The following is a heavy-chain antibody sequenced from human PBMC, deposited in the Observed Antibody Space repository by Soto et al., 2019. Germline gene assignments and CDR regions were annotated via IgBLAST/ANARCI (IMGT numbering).Heavy chain of an antibody. CDR3: ARVDYYYASSGYYSEYFQH. CDR2: ISYSGST. CDR1: GASISRGDYY. D-gene: IGHD3-22*01. J-gene: IGHJ1*01. Sequence: SETLSLTCTVSGASISRGDYYWSWIRQPPGKGLEWIGYISYSGSTYYNPSLKSRLIISIDTSKNQFSLKLSSVTAADTAVYYCARVDYYYASSGYYSEYFQHWGQGTLVTVSS. V-gene: IGHV4-30-4*01.